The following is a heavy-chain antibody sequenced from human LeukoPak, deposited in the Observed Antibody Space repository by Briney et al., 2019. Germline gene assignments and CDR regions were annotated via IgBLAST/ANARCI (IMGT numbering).Heavy chain of an antibody. Sequence: GGSLRLSCVASGFSLSGYLMYWVRQAPGKGLMYISRNNGDGSTTNYADVVKGRFTISRDNAKNSLYLQMNSLRAEDTALYYCAKDSQRYCSSTSCYTFSDYWGQGTLVTVSS. D-gene: IGHD2-2*02. CDR1: GFSLSGYL. J-gene: IGHJ4*02. CDR2: NNGDGSTT. CDR3: AKDSQRYCSSTSCYTFSDY. V-gene: IGHV3-74*01.